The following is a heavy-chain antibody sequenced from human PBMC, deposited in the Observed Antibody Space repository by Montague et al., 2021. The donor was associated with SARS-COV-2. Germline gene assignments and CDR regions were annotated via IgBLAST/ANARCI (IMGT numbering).Heavy chain of an antibody. D-gene: IGHD2-15*01. J-gene: IGHJ6*02. CDR1: GGSIGSYY. Sequence: SETLSLTCSVSGGSIGSYYWSWLRQPPGKGLEWIGHTHYSGSNAYSPSFKSRVTISVDTSKNQVSLNLRSVTAADTAVYFCVRADRRDPDTPHLYYYKGMDLWGQGTTVTVSS. V-gene: IGHV4-59*01. CDR3: VRADRRDPDTPHLYYYKGMDL. CDR2: THYSGSN.